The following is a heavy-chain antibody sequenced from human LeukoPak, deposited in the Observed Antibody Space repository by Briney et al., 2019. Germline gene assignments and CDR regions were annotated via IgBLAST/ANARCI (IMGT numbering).Heavy chain of an antibody. J-gene: IGHJ6*03. Sequence: GGSLRLSCAASGFTFDDYAMHWVRQARGKGLEWVSLISWDGGSTYYVDSVKGRFTISRDNSKNSLYLQMNILRAEDTALYYCAKDGGSGVAGQDYYYYYYMDVWGKGTTVTVSS. CDR2: ISWDGGST. CDR3: AKDGGSGVAGQDYYYYYYMDV. CDR1: GFTFDDYA. D-gene: IGHD6-19*01. V-gene: IGHV3-43D*03.